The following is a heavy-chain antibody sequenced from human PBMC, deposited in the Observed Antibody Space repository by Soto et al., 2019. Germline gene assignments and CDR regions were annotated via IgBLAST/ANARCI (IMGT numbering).Heavy chain of an antibody. V-gene: IGHV3-33*01. D-gene: IGHD3-10*01. CDR1: GFTFSSYG. Sequence: GGSLRLSCAASGFTFSSYGMHWVRQAPGKGLEWVAVIWYDESNKYYADSVKGRFTISRDNSKNTLYLQMNSLRAEDTAVYYCARDRGRGYYFDYWGQGTLVTVSS. CDR3: ARDRGRGYYFDY. CDR2: IWYDESNK. J-gene: IGHJ4*02.